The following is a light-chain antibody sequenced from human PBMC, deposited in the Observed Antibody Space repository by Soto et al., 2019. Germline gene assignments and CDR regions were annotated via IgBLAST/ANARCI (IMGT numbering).Light chain of an antibody. CDR3: QQLNNYPST. V-gene: IGKV1-9*01. CDR2: AAS. Sequence: DIQLTQSPSFLSASVGDRVTITCRASQGLSSDLAWYQQKPGKAPKLLIYAASTLQSGVPSRFSGSGSWPQFTLTLSSLQPKDFATYYCQQLNNYPSTFSQVTRLEIK. CDR1: QGLSSD. J-gene: IGKJ5*01.